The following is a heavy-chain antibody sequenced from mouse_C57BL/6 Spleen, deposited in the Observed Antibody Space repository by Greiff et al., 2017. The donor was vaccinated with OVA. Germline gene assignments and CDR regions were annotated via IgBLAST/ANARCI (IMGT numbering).Heavy chain of an antibody. D-gene: IGHD2-4*01. V-gene: IGHV5-12*01. CDR3: ARRGYDYDGDYYAMDY. Sequence: EVNVVESGGGLVQPGGSLKLSCAASGFTFSDYYMYWVRQTPEKRLEWVAYISNGGGSTYYPDTVKGRFTISRDNAKNTLYLQMSRLTSEDTAMYYCARRGYDYDGDYYAMDYWGQGTSVTVSS. CDR1: GFTFSDYY. J-gene: IGHJ4*01. CDR2: ISNGGGST.